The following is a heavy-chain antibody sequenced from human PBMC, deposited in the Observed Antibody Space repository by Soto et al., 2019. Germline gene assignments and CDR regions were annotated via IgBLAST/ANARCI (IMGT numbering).Heavy chain of an antibody. V-gene: IGHV4-31*03. J-gene: IGHJ5*02. Sequence: KTSETLSLTCTVSGGSISSGGYYWSWIRQHPGKGLEWIGYIYYSGSTYYNPSLKSRVTISVDTSKNQFSLKLSSVTAADTAVYYCARGAGVINWFDPWGQGTLVTVSS. D-gene: IGHD2-8*01. CDR3: ARGAGVINWFDP. CDR1: GGSISSGGYY. CDR2: IYYSGST.